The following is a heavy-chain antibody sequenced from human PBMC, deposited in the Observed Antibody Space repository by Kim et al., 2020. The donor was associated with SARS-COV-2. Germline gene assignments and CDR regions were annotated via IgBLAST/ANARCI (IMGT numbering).Heavy chain of an antibody. V-gene: IGHV1-18*01. CDR1: GYTFTDYG. CDR3: ARDSSRNDFDY. D-gene: IGHD6-13*01. CDR2: INAQNDYK. J-gene: IGHJ4*02. Sequence: ASVKVSCKTSGYTFTDYGITWVRQAPGQGLEWRGSINAQNDYKTYAPELQGRLTMTTDSSTSTAYMELSSLRSDDTAVYYCARDSSRNDFDYWGQGTLVTASS.